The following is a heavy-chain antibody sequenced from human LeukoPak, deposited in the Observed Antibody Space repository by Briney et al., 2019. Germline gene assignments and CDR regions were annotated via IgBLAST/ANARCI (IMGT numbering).Heavy chain of an antibody. J-gene: IGHJ4*02. CDR2: ISYDGSNK. Sequence: GGSLRLSSAASGLAFSSYGMHRVRQAPGKGLEWVAVISYDGSNKYDTDSVKGRFTIARDNSKNTLYLQLNSLRAEDTAVYYCAKDDSSGWYYVYYFDYWGQGTLVTVSS. CDR1: GLAFSSYG. CDR3: AKDDSSGWYYVYYFDY. V-gene: IGHV3-30*18. D-gene: IGHD6-19*01.